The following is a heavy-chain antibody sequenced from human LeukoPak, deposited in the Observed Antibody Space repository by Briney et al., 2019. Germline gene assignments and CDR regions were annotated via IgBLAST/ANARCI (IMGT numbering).Heavy chain of an antibody. J-gene: IGHJ4*02. CDR2: ISSSSSYI. CDR1: GFTFSSYS. V-gene: IGHV3-21*01. Sequence: GGSLRLSCAASGFTFSSYSMNWVRQAPGKGLEWVSSISSSSSYIYYADSVKGRFTIPRDNAKNSLYLQMNSLRAEDTAVYYCARSEGPGIAAAGPWGQGTLVTVSS. D-gene: IGHD6-13*01. CDR3: ARSEGPGIAAAGP.